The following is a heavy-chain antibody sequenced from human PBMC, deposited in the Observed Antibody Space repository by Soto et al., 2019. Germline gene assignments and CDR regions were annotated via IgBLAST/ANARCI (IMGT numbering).Heavy chain of an antibody. CDR1: SWSVSSGSYY. CDR2: YSYGGIT. D-gene: IGHD3-3*01. V-gene: IGHV4-61*01. J-gene: IGHJ4*02. Sequence: SPPSTVSSWSVSSGSYYWGWVRPSPEKGLEYFAYYSYGGITNLNGALNGRVTMSIDTSKNKFSLKETSLTAADTAVYYCARARKATYITGGFDSWGQGTLVTVSS. CDR3: ARARKATYITGGFDS.